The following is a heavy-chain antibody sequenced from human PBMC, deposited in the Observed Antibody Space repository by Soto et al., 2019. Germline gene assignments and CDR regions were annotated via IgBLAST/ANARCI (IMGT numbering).Heavy chain of an antibody. D-gene: IGHD6-13*01. V-gene: IGHV3-23*01. Sequence: GGSLRLSCVVSGFTFSSYAMSWVRQAPGKGLEWVSAISGSGGNTYYADSVKGRFTISRDNSKNTLYLQMNGLRAEDTAIYYCAKDRGAAAGRDYWGQGTLVTVSS. J-gene: IGHJ4*02. CDR3: AKDRGAAAGRDY. CDR1: GFTFSSYA. CDR2: ISGSGGNT.